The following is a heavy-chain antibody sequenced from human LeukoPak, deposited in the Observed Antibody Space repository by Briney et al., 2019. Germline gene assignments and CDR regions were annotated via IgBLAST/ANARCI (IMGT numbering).Heavy chain of an antibody. CDR3: ARAGASGSYHPFDY. CDR1: GGSISSGGYY. J-gene: IGHJ4*02. D-gene: IGHD1-26*01. V-gene: IGHV4-31*03. Sequence: SETLSLTCTVPGGSISSGGYYWSWIRQHPGKGLEWIGYIYYSGSTYYNPSLKSRVTISVDTSKNQFSLKLSSVTAADTAVYYCARAGASGSYHPFDYWGQGTLVTVSS. CDR2: IYYSGST.